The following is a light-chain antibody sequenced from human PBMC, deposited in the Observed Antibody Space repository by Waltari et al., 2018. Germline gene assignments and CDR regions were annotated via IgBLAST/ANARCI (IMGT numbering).Light chain of an antibody. CDR3: SSYSTSITPYV. Sequence: QSALTQPASVSGSPGQSITISCTGTSSDVGGYNHVSWYQQHPGKAPKLMIYDVSSRPSGVSNRFFGSKSGNTASLTSSGLQAEDEAVYFCSSYSTSITPYVFGTGTKVTVL. CDR2: DVS. J-gene: IGLJ1*01. CDR1: SSDVGGYNH. V-gene: IGLV2-14*03.